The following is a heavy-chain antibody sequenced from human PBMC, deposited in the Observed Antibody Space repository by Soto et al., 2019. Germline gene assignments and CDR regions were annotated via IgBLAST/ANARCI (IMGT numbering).Heavy chain of an antibody. J-gene: IGHJ1*01. CDR2: ISSSSSTI. D-gene: IGHD2-2*01. V-gene: IGHV3-48*01. CDR3: ARDRPRYCSSTSCLSEYFQH. CDR1: GFTFSSYS. Sequence: VQLVESGGGLVQPGGSLRLSCAASGFTFSSYSMNWVRQAPGKGLEWVSYISSSSSTIYYADSVKGRFTISRDNAKNSLYLQMNSLRAEDKAVYYCARDRPRYCSSTSCLSEYFQHWGQGTLVTVSS.